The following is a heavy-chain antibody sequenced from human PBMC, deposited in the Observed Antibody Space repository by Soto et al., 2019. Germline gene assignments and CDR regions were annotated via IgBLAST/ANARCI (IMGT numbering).Heavy chain of an antibody. CDR1: GVTFNNYA. D-gene: IGHD3-10*01. V-gene: IGHV3-23*01. Sequence: EVQLLESGGGLVQPGGSLRLSCAASGVTFNNYAMTWVRQAPGKGLEWVSAISGGGDTTSYADSVKGRVTVSRDGSKNTLYLQRSILRAEDTALYYCAKGRGGSGSLTPRVDFWGQGTLVTFSS. CDR2: ISGGGDTT. J-gene: IGHJ4*02. CDR3: AKGRGGSGSLTPRVDF.